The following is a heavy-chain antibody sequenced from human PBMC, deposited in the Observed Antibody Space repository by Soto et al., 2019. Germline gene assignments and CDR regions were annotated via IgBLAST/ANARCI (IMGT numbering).Heavy chain of an antibody. Sequence: PGESLKISCKGSGYTFTSYWIGWVRQMPGEGLEWMGAIYPSDSDIRYSPSFQGKVTISADKSITTAYLQWSSLKAADTAMYYCVRSGTSSGRFSDYWGQGTLVTVSS. CDR2: IYPSDSDI. J-gene: IGHJ4*02. D-gene: IGHD2-15*01. V-gene: IGHV5-51*01. CDR3: VRSGTSSGRFSDY. CDR1: GYTFTSYW.